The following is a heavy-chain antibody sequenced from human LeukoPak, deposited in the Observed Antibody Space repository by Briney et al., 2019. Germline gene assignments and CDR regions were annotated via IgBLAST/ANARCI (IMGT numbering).Heavy chain of an antibody. V-gene: IGHV1-2*02. CDR1: GYTFTGYY. J-gene: IGHJ4*02. D-gene: IGHD3-9*01. CDR2: INPNSGGT. CDR3: ARAVLPYDILTAFDY. Sequence: GASVKVSCKASGYTFTGYYMHWVRQAPGQGLEWMGWINPNSGGTSYAQKFQGRVTMTRDTSISTAYMELSRLRSDDTAVYYCARAVLPYDILTAFDYWGQGTLVTVSS.